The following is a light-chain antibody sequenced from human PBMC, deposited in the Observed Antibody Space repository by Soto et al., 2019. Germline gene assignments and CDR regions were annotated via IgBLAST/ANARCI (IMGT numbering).Light chain of an antibody. V-gene: IGKV1-5*03. CDR3: QQYNSYSPLT. Sequence: DIQMTQSPSTPSASVGDRVTITCRASQSISSWLAWYQQKPGKAPKLLIYKASSLESGVPSRFSGSGSGTEFTLTISSLQPDDFATYYCQQYNSYSPLTFGGGTKVEIK. J-gene: IGKJ4*01. CDR2: KAS. CDR1: QSISSW.